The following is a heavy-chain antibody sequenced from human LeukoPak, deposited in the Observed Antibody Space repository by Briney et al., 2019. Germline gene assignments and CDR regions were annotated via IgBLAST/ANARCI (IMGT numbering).Heavy chain of an antibody. CDR3: SGYCGNSNCDY. V-gene: IGHV4-4*07. D-gene: IGHD4-23*01. CDR2: MHTSGST. J-gene: IGHJ4*02. CDR1: AGSISSYY. Sequence: PSETLSLTCTVSAGSISSYYWSWIRQPAGKGLEWIGRMHTSGSTYYNPSLKSRVTIPVNTSKNQFSLKLSSVAAADTPGNYCSGYCGNSNCDYWGQGTRVTVSS.